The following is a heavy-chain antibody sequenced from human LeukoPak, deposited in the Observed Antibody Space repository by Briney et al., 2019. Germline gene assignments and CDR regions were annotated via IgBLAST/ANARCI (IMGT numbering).Heavy chain of an antibody. V-gene: IGHV1-2*02. CDR3: ARLISRGYSGFDY. D-gene: IGHD5-12*01. CDR1: GYTFIGYY. J-gene: IGHJ4*02. CDR2: INPNSGDT. Sequence: ASVKVSCKASGYTFIGYYMHWVRQAPGQGLEWMGWINPNSGDTNYAQNFQGRVTMTRDTSINTAYMELSRLRSDDTAVYYCARLISRGYSGFDYWGQGTLVPVSS.